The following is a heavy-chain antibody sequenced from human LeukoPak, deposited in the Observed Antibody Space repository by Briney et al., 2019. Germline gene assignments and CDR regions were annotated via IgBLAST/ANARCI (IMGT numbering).Heavy chain of an antibody. CDR1: GFTISNYH. J-gene: IGHJ6*02. Sequence: GGSLRLSCAASGFTISNYHINWVRQAPGWGLEWVASIVHTGIETFYADSLKGRFTVSRDNSENMVHLQMNSLRAEDTAVYYCARDLIYYYDSSGYSSYYYYGMDVWGQGTTVTVPS. V-gene: IGHV3-23*01. CDR2: IVHTGIET. D-gene: IGHD3-22*01. CDR3: ARDLIYYYDSSGYSSYYYYGMDV.